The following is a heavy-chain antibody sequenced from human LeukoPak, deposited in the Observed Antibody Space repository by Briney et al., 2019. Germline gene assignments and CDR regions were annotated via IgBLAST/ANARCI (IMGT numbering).Heavy chain of an antibody. D-gene: IGHD4-11*01. Sequence: GGSLRLSCAASGFTFNNYEMNWVRQTPGKGLQWVSYISSSGITIYYADSVKGRFTISRDNAKNSLYLQMNSLRAEDTAVYYCARDNDYDAFDIWGQGTMFTVSS. CDR3: ARDNDYDAFDI. V-gene: IGHV3-48*03. J-gene: IGHJ3*02. CDR1: GFTFNNYE. CDR2: ISSSGITI.